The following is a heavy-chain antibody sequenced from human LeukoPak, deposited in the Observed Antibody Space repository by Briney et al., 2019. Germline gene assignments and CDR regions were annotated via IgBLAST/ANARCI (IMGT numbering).Heavy chain of an antibody. CDR2: ISGRGDTT. CDR3: AKELRYFDWFWDY. Sequence: GGSLRLSCAASGFTFSSFAMSWVRQAPGKGLEWVSAISGRGDTTYYADSVKGRFTISRDNSKNTLYLQMNSLRAEDTAVYYCAKELRYFDWFWDYWGQGTLVTVSS. D-gene: IGHD3-9*01. V-gene: IGHV3-23*01. CDR1: GFTFSSFA. J-gene: IGHJ4*02.